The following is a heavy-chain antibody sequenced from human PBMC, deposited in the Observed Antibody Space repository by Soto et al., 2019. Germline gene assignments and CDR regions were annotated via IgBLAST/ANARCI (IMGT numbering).Heavy chain of an antibody. V-gene: IGHV3-30-3*01. D-gene: IGHD2-2*01. CDR1: GFTFSSNS. CDR2: ISHDGINK. J-gene: IGHJ4*02. Sequence: PGAAQKLFLEPTGFTFSSNSMHKIRQAPGKGLEWVAVISHDGINKYNAESVKGRFTISRDNSKNTLSLQMTRPAVEATAVYYCARDPASARCLDYWARGTLVTVSS. CDR3: ARDPASARCLDY.